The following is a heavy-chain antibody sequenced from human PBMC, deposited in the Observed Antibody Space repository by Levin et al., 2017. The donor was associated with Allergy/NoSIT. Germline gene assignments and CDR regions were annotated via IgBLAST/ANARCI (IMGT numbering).Heavy chain of an antibody. CDR1: GFTFRNYA. CDR2: VSHDGRDQ. D-gene: IGHD3-22*01. J-gene: IGHJ5*02. CDR3: ARQLYSYSSGWFDL. V-gene: IGHV3-30*04. Sequence: QLGESLKISCAASGFTFRNYAMHWVRQAPGKGLEWVALVSHDGRDQFFADSVRGRVTVSRDNYESTMYLEVNSLRPEDTAVYHCARQLYSYSSGWFDLWGQGTLVTVSS.